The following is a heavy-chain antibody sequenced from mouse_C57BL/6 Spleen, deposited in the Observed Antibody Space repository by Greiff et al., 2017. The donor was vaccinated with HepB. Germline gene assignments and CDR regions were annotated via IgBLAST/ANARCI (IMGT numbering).Heavy chain of an antibody. J-gene: IGHJ2*01. D-gene: IGHD4-1*01. Sequence: EVQLQESEGGLVQPGSSMKLSCTASGFTFSDYYMAWVRQVPEKGLEWVANINYDGSSTYYLDSLKSRFIISRDNAKNILYLQMSSLKSEDTATYYCARDDWDGGFDYWGQGTTLTVSS. CDR3: ARDDWDGGFDY. CDR2: INYDGSST. V-gene: IGHV5-16*01. CDR1: GFTFSDYY.